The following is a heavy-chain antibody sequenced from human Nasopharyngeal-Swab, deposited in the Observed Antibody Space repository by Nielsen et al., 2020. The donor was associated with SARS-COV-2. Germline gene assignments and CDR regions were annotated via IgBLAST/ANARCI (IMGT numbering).Heavy chain of an antibody. CDR3: ARIPAVVTQSDY. Sequence: ASVKVSCKASGYTFTSYYMHWVRRAPGQGLEWMGIINPSGGSTSYAQKFQGRVTMTRDTSISTAYMELSRLRSDDTAVYYCARIPAVVTQSDYWGQGTLVTVSS. CDR2: INPSGGST. D-gene: IGHD4-23*01. J-gene: IGHJ4*02. V-gene: IGHV1-46*01. CDR1: GYTFTSYY.